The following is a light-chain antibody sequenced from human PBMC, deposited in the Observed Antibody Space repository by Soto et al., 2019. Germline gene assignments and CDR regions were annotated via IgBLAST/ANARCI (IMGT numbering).Light chain of an antibody. CDR3: SSYTSSSTGV. CDR2: EVS. V-gene: IGLV2-14*01. Sequence: QSALTQPASVSGGPGQSITISCTRTSSDVGGYNYVSWYQQHPGKAPKLMIYEVSNRPSGVSNRFSGSKSGNTASLTISGLQAEDEADYYCSSYTSSSTGVFGTGTKVTVL. J-gene: IGLJ1*01. CDR1: SSDVGGYNY.